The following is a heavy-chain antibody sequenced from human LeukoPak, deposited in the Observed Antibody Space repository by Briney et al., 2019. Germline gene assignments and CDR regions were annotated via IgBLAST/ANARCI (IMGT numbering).Heavy chain of an antibody. CDR2: ISSSSSYI. D-gene: IGHD5-18*01. V-gene: IGHV3-21*04. Sequence: GGSLRLSCAASGFTFSSYSMNWVRQAPGKGLEWVSSISSSSSYIYYADSVKGRFTISRDNAKNSLYLQMNSLRAEDTALYYCAKSVGIQLSYGNSDYWGQGTLVTVSS. CDR3: AKSVGIQLSYGNSDY. CDR1: GFTFSSYS. J-gene: IGHJ4*02.